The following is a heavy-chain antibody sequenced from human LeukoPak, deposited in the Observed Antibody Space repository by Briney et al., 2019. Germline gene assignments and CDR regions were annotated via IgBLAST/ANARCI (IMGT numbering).Heavy chain of an antibody. CDR1: GYTFTSYG. CDR3: ARSEDSSGYYGLDY. J-gene: IGHJ4*02. D-gene: IGHD3-22*01. Sequence: ASVKVSCKASGYTFTSYGISWVRQAPGRGLEWMGWISAYNGNTNYAQKLQGRVTMTTDTSTSTAYMELRSLRSDDTAVYYCARSEDSSGYYGLDYWGQGTLVTVSS. V-gene: IGHV1-18*01. CDR2: ISAYNGNT.